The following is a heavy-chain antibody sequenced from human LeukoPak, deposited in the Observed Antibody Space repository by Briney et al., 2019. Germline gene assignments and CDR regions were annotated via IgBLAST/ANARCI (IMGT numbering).Heavy chain of an antibody. D-gene: IGHD2-21*01. CDR3: AREGSVGGYNWFDP. J-gene: IGHJ5*02. CDR1: GYTFTGYY. V-gene: IGHV1-2*02. CDR2: INPNSGGT. Sequence: EASVKVSCKASGYTFTGYYMHWVRQAHGQGLEWMGWINPNSGGTNYAQKFQGRVTMTRDTSISTAYMELSRLRSDDTAVYYCAREGSVGGYNWFDPWGQGTLVTVSS.